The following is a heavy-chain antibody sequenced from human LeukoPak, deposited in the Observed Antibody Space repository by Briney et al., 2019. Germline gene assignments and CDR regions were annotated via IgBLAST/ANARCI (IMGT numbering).Heavy chain of an antibody. CDR1: GYTFTSYG. CDR3: ARDVDIVATIVLSDAFDI. Sequence: ASVKVSCKASGYTFTSYGISWVRQAPGQGLEWMGWISAYNGNTNYAQKLQGRVTMTTDTSTSTAYMELRSLRSDDTAVYYCARDVDIVATIVLSDAFDIRGQGTMVTVSS. J-gene: IGHJ3*02. V-gene: IGHV1-18*01. D-gene: IGHD5-12*01. CDR2: ISAYNGNT.